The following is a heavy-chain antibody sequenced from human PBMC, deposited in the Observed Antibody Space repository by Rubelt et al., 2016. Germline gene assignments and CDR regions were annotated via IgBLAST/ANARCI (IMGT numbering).Heavy chain of an antibody. J-gene: IGHJ4*02. V-gene: IGHV6-1*01. Sequence: QVQLQQSGPGLVKPSQTLSLTCAISGDSVSTKTAAWNWIRQSPSRGLEWLGRTYYRSKWYSASAVSMKSRLSINSTTSQNQFALQLNSVTPEDTAVYYCARGPGLLDYWDQGTLVTVSS. CDR1: GDSVSTKTAA. CDR3: ARGPGLLDY. CDR2: TYYRSKWYS. D-gene: IGHD2-15*01.